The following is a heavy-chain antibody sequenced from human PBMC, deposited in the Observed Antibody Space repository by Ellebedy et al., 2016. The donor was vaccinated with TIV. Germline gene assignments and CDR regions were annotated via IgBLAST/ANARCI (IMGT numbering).Heavy chain of an antibody. D-gene: IGHD2-15*01. CDR2: ISDSGGST. CDR3: AKGVVGTYYFDY. CDR1: GFTFSSYG. J-gene: IGHJ4*02. Sequence: GESLKISCAASGFTFSSYGMSWVRQAPGKGLEWVSAISDSGGSTNYADSVKGRFTISRDNSKNTLYLQMNSLRSEDTAVYYCAKGVVGTYYFDYWGQGTLVTVSS. V-gene: IGHV3-23*01.